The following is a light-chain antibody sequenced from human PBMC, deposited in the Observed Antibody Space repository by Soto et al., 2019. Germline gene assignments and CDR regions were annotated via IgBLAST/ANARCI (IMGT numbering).Light chain of an antibody. V-gene: IGLV2-11*01. J-gene: IGLJ3*02. CDR3: CSYAGSSLWV. CDR2: DVT. CDR1: SSDVGAYNY. Sequence: QSALTQPRSXXXXXXXXXTISCTGTSSDVGAYNYVSWYQHHPGKAPKLVIYDVTKRPSGVPDRFAGSKSGNTASLTISGLQAEDEADYYCCSYAGSSLWVFGGGTKVTVL.